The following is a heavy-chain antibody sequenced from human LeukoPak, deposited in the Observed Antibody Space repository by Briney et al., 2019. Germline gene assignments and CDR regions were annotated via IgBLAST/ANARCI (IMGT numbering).Heavy chain of an antibody. V-gene: IGHV4-34*01. CDR2: INHSGST. CDR3: ARGTTVPYFDY. D-gene: IGHD4-17*01. CDR1: GGSFSGYY. Sequence: SETLSLSWAVYGGSFSGYYWSWIRQPAGKGLEWIGEINHSGSTNYNPSLKSRVTISVDTSKNQFSLKLSSVTAADTAVYYCARGTTVPYFDYWGQGTLVTVSS. J-gene: IGHJ4*02.